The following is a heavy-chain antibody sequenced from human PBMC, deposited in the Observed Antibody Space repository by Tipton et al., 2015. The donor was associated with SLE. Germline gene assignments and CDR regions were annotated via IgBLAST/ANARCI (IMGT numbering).Heavy chain of an antibody. CDR1: GGSISSNY. J-gene: IGHJ5*02. Sequence: TLSLTCTVSGGSISSNYWNWIRQSPGKGLEWIGFIYYNGSTNYNPSLMSRVTMSVDTSKNQFSLKLSSVTATDTAVYYCASGGIVAREDWFHPWGQGTLSPSPQ. CDR3: ASGGIVAREDWFHP. D-gene: IGHD2/OR15-2a*01. CDR2: IYYNGST. V-gene: IGHV4-59*07.